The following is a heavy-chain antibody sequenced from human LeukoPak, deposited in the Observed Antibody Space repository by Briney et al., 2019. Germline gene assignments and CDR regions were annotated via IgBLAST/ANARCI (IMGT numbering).Heavy chain of an antibody. J-gene: IGHJ4*02. CDR3: AKDSDWGYGYGDFRIDY. V-gene: IGHV3-30*02. CDR2: IRYDGSKK. Sequence: PGGSLRLSCAASGFTMTRYGTHWVRQAPGKGLEWVAFIRYDGSKKDYADSVRGRVTISRDNSKNTVYLRINSLRAEDTAVYYCAKDSDWGYGYGDFRIDYWGQGTLVTVSS. D-gene: IGHD4-17*01. CDR1: GFTMTRYG.